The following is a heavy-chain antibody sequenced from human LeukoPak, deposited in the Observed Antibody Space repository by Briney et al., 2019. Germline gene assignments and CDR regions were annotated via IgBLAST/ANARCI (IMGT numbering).Heavy chain of an antibody. CDR1: GXTFTSYA. CDR3: AKGRNEDGDAALNY. V-gene: IGHV3-23*01. Sequence: GGALRLSCAASGXTFTSYAMSWVPQAPGKGLEWVSSISGSGDNTFYADSVKGRFTISRDNSKNTLYLQMNTLRAEDTAAYHCAKGRNEDGDAALNYWGQGTLVTVSS. CDR2: ISGSGDNT. D-gene: IGHD4-17*01. J-gene: IGHJ4*02.